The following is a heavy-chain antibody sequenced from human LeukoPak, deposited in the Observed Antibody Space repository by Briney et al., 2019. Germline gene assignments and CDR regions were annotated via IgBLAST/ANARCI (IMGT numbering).Heavy chain of an antibody. CDR1: GFTFSSYS. CDR2: ISSSSSTI. Sequence: GGSLRLSCAASGFTFSSYSMNWVRQAPGKGLEWVSYISSSSSTIYYADSVKGRFTISRDNAKNSLYLQMNSLRAEDTAVYYCARDHGRRVITRYYFDYWGQGTLVTVSS. J-gene: IGHJ4*02. D-gene: IGHD3-22*01. CDR3: ARDHGRRVITRYYFDY. V-gene: IGHV3-48*01.